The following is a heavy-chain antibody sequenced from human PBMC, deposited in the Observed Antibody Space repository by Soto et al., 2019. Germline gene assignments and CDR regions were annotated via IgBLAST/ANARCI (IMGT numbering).Heavy chain of an antibody. CDR1: GFTFSSYS. CDR3: ARPEHPNFDWLMSLDYGMDV. J-gene: IGHJ6*02. D-gene: IGHD3-9*01. CDR2: ISSSSSYI. Sequence: EVQLVESGGGLVKPGGSLRLSCAASGFTFSSYSMNWVRQAPGKGLEWVSSISSSSSYIYYADSVKGRFTISRDNAKNSLSLQMNSLRAEDTAVYYCARPEHPNFDWLMSLDYGMDVWGQGTTVTVSS. V-gene: IGHV3-21*01.